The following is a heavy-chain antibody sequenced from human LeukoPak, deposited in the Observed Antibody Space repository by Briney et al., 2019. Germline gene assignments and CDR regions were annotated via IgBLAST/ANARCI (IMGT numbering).Heavy chain of an antibody. Sequence: GASVKVSCKASGYTFTGYYMHWVRQAPGQGLEWMGWINPNSGGTNYAQKFQGRVTMTRDTSISTAYMELSRLRSDDTAVYYSASELAVAGPHRTRGLGDWGQGTLVTVSS. CDR1: GYTFTGYY. D-gene: IGHD6-19*01. V-gene: IGHV1-2*02. J-gene: IGHJ4*02. CDR3: ASELAVAGPHRTRGLGD. CDR2: INPNSGGT.